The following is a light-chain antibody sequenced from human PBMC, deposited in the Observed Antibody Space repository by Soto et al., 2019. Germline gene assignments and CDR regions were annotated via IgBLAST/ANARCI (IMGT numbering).Light chain of an antibody. CDR2: AAS. V-gene: IGKV1-27*01. CDR1: QGISNY. J-gene: IGKJ3*01. Sequence: EIQMTQSPSSLSASVGDRVTITCRASQGISNYLAWYQQKPGQVPKLLIYAASTLQSAVPSLFSGSGSGTDSTLTISSLQPEDVATYYCQKYNSAPRTFGPGTKVDIK. CDR3: QKYNSAPRT.